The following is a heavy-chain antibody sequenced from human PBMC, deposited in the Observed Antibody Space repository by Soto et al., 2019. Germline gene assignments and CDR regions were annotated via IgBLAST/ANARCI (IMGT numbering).Heavy chain of an antibody. D-gene: IGHD3-3*01. J-gene: IGHJ6*02. CDR3: ARDKPTYYDFWSGYYGTYYYGMDV. CDR2: INHSGST. Sequence: SETLSLTCAVYGGSFSGYYWSWIRQPPGKGLEWIGEINHSGSTNYNPSLKSRVTISVDTSKNQFSLKLSSVTAADTAVYYCARDKPTYYDFWSGYYGTYYYGMDVWGQGTTVTVSS. V-gene: IGHV4-34*01. CDR1: GGSFSGYY.